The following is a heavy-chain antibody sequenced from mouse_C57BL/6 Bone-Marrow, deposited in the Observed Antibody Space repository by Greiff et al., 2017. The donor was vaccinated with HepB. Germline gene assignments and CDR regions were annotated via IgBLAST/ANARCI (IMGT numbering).Heavy chain of an antibody. CDR1: GFNIKDDY. J-gene: IGHJ4*01. CDR2: IDPENGDT. Sequence: VQLQQSGAELVRPGASVKLSCTASGFNIKDDYMHWVKQRPEQGLEWIGWIDPENGDTEYASQFQGKATRTADTSSNTAYLQLRSLTSEDTAVYCCTHTAVPCCYAMDYWGQGTSVTVSS. CDR3: THTAVPCCYAMDY. V-gene: IGHV14-4*01. D-gene: IGHD3-3*01.